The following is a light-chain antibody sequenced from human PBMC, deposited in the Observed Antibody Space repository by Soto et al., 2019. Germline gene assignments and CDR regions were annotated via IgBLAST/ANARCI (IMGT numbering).Light chain of an antibody. CDR1: QDISTY. CDR3: QQLNTLPFT. CDR2: EAS. V-gene: IGKV1-9*01. J-gene: IGKJ5*01. Sequence: DIQLTQSPSFLSASVGDRDTITCRASQDISTYLAWYQQKPGKAPKLMIYEASTLQNGVPSRFSGRGSGTDFTLTISGLLPEDFATYHCQQLNTLPFTFGQGTRLEIK.